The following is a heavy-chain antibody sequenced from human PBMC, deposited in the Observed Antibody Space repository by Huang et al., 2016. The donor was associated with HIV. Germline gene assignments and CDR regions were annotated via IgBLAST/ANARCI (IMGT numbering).Heavy chain of an antibody. CDR1: GFTVSSNY. J-gene: IGHJ4*02. V-gene: IGHV3-53*01. CDR2: IYSDDST. CDR3: AAQWELRGGVDF. D-gene: IGHD1-26*01. Sequence: EVQLVESGGGLIQPGGSLRLSCAASGFTVSSNYMSWVRQARGKGLEWVSVIYSDDSTYFADSVKGRFTISRDNSKNTLYFQMNSLRAEDTAVYYCAAQWELRGGVDFWGQGTLVTVSS.